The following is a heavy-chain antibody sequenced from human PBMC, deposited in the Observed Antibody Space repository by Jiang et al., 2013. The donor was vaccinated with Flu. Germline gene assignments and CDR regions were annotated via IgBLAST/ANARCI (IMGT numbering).Heavy chain of an antibody. D-gene: IGHD6-13*01. CDR3: ARDPSAAPDWYFDL. CDR1: GGSFSGYY. J-gene: IGHJ2*01. Sequence: LLKPSETLSLTCAVYGGSFSGYYWSWIRQPPGKGLEWIAEINHSGSTNYNPSLKSRVTISVDTSKNQFSLKLSSVTAADTAVYYCARDPSAAPDWYFDLWGRGTLVTVSS. V-gene: IGHV4-34*01. CDR2: INHSGST.